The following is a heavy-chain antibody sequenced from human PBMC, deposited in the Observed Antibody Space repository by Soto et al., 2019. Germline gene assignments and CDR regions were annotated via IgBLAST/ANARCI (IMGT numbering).Heavy chain of an antibody. V-gene: IGHV4-31*03. CDR1: GGSISIGGYY. Sequence: QVQLQESGPGLVKPSQTLSLTCTVSGGSISIGGYYWSWIRQHPGKGLEWIGYIYYSGSTYYNPSLKSRVTISVDTSKNQFSLKLSSVTAADTAVYYCARDTSPLRGFDYWGQGTLVTVSS. CDR2: IYYSGST. J-gene: IGHJ4*02. CDR3: ARDTSPLRGFDY. D-gene: IGHD1-26*01.